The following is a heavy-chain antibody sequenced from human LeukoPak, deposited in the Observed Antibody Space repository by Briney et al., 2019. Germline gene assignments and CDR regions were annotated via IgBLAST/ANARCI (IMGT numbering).Heavy chain of an antibody. D-gene: IGHD1-20*01. J-gene: IGHJ4*02. CDR1: GFTFSSYA. CDR3: AKDQGITGTRGAFNFDY. Sequence: QPGGSLRLSCAASGFTFSSYAMSWVRQAPGKGLEWVSAISGSGGSTYYADSVKGRFTISRDNSKNTLYLQMNSLRAEDTAVYYCAKDQGITGTRGAFNFDYWGQGTLVTVSS. CDR2: ISGSGGST. V-gene: IGHV3-23*01.